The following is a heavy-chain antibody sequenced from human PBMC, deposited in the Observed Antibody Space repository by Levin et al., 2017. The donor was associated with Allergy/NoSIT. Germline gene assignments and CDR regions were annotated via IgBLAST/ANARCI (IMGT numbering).Heavy chain of an antibody. CDR3: ASPGWGGNWFDP. J-gene: IGHJ5*02. Sequence: GSLRLSCTVSGGSIRSGTHCWGWIRQPPGKGLEWIGSVHYTGTTYYNPSLKSRVTISVDTSKNQFSLRLNSVTAADTAVYFCASPGWGGNWFDPWGQGTLVTVSS. CDR1: GGSIRSGTHC. V-gene: IGHV4-39*01. D-gene: IGHD3-16*01. CDR2: VHYTGTT.